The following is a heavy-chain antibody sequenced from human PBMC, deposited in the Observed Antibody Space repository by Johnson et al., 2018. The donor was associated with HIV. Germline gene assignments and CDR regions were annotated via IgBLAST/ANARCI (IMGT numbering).Heavy chain of an antibody. Sequence: VQLVESGGGVVQPGRSLRLSCAASGFTFSSYAMHWVRQAPGKGLEWVAVISYDGSDKYYADSVKGRFTISRDNSKNTLYLQMNSLRAEDTAVDYCARDRTPLVKVDAFDSWGQGTMVTVSS. CDR3: ARDRTPLVKVDAFDS. J-gene: IGHJ3*02. V-gene: IGHV3-30*04. CDR1: GFTFSSYA. CDR2: ISYDGSDK.